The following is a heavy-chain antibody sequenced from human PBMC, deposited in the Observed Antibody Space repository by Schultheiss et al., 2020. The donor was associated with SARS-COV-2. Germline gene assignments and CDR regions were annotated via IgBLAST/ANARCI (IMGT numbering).Heavy chain of an antibody. Sequence: SQTLSLTCTVSGGSISSYYWSWIRQPAGKGLEWIGEINHSGSTNYNPSLKSRVTISVDTSKNQFSLKLSSVTAADTAVYYCARGTWELGKFDYWGQGTLVTVSS. CDR2: INHSGST. J-gene: IGHJ4*02. D-gene: IGHD1-26*01. CDR1: GGSISSYY. V-gene: IGHV4-34*09. CDR3: ARGTWELGKFDY.